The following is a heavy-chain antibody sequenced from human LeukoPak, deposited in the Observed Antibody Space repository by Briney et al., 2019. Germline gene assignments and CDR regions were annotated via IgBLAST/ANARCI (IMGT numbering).Heavy chain of an antibody. CDR1: GFTVSNNY. V-gene: IGHV3-23*01. Sequence: GGSLRLSCAASGFTVSNNYMSWVRQAPGKGLEWVSAISGSGGNTYYADSVKGRFTISRDNSKNTLYLQMNSLRAEDTAVYYCAKVATWTHFDYWGQGTLVTVSS. J-gene: IGHJ4*02. CDR3: AKVATWTHFDY. D-gene: IGHD3/OR15-3a*01. CDR2: ISGSGGNT.